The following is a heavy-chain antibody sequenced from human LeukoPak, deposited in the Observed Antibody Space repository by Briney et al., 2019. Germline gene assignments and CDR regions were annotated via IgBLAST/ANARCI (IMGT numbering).Heavy chain of an antibody. J-gene: IGHJ5*02. CDR1: GYTFTTYV. D-gene: IGHD3-10*01. CDR3: ARGAKFRSYGSGTFSTSLPFDP. V-gene: IGHV1-3*03. CDR2: INPGNGKP. Sequence: ASVKVSCKASGYTFTTYVIHWVRQAPGQRLEWMGCINPGNGKPKNSQEFQGRVTITRDTSASTAYMELSSLRSEDMAVYYCARGAKFRSYGSGTFSTSLPFDPWGQGTLVTVSS.